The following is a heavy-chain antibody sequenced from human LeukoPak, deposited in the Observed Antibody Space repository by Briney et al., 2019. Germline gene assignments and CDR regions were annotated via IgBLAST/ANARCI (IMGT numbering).Heavy chain of an antibody. D-gene: IGHD3-16*01. CDR1: GFTFSSYW. CDR3: ARGGGLDV. J-gene: IGHJ6*02. CDR2: INHNGNVN. Sequence: GGSLRLSCAASGFTFSSYWMNWARQAPGKGLEWVASINHNGNVNYYVDSVKGRFTISRDNAKNSLYLQMSNLRAGDTAVSFCARGGGLDVWGQGATVTVSS. V-gene: IGHV3-7*03.